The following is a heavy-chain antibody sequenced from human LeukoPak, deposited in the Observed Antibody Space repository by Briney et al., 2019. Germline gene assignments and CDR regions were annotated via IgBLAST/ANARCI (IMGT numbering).Heavy chain of an antibody. V-gene: IGHV1-18*04. CDR3: ARAGYCSSTSCYPYYYYYYGMDV. CDR2: ISAYNGNT. CDR1: GYTFTSYG. D-gene: IGHD2-2*01. Sequence: ASVKVSCKASGYTFTSYGISWVRQAPGQGLEWMGWISAYNGNTNYAQKLQGRVTMTTDTSTSTAYMELRSLRPDDTAVYYCARAGYCSSTSCYPYYYYYYGMDVWGKGTTVTVSS. J-gene: IGHJ6*04.